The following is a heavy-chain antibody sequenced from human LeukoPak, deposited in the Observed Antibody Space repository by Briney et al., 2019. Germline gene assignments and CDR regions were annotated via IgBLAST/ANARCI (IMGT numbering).Heavy chain of an antibody. J-gene: IGHJ4*02. V-gene: IGHV1-18*01. CDR2: ISAYNGNT. CDR3: AGGDCSDGSCYYLDY. D-gene: IGHD2-15*01. CDR1: GYTFTSYG. Sequence: ASVKVSCKASGYTFTSYGISWVRQAPGQGLEWMGWISAYNGNTNYAQKLQGRVTMTTDTSTSTAYMELRSLRSDDTAVYYCAGGDCSDGSCYYLDYWGQGTLVTVSS.